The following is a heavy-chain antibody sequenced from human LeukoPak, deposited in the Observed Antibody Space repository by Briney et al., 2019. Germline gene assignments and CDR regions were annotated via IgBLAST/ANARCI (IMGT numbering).Heavy chain of an antibody. CDR3: ASGRQLGY. Sequence: QAGGSLRLSCAASGFTFSNYWMNWVRQAPGKGLEWVANIKEDGSEKYYVDSVKGRFTISGDNARNSLYLQMNSLRAEDTAVYYCASGRQLGYWGQGTLVTVSS. D-gene: IGHD6-13*01. CDR2: IKEDGSEK. CDR1: GFTFSNYW. J-gene: IGHJ4*02. V-gene: IGHV3-7*01.